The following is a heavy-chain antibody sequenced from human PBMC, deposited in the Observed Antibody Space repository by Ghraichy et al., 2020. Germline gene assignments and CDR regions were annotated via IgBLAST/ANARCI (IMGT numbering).Heavy chain of an antibody. Sequence: SETLSLTCAVYGGSFSGYYWSWIRQPPGKGLEWIGEINHSGSTNYNPSLKSRVTISVDTSKNQFSLKLSSVTAADTAVYYCARGHPPVGRGYRLPEFDYWGQGTLVTVSS. CDR3: ARGHPPVGRGYRLPEFDY. CDR1: GGSFSGYY. D-gene: IGHD5-18*01. V-gene: IGHV4-34*01. CDR2: INHSGST. J-gene: IGHJ4*02.